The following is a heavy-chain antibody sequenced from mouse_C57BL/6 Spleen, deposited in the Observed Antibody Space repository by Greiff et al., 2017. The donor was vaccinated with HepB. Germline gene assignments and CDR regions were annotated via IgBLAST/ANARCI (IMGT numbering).Heavy chain of an antibody. CDR3: ATSAYYSYLYYYAMDY. V-gene: IGHV1-9*01. CDR2: ILPGSGST. D-gene: IGHD2-12*01. J-gene: IGHJ4*01. Sequence: QVQLQQSGAELMKPGASVKLSCKATGYTFTGYWIEWVKQRPGHGLEWIGEILPGSGSTNYNEKFKGKDTFTADTSSNTAYMQLSSLTTEDSDIYYGATSAYYSYLYYYAMDYWGQGTSVTVSS. CDR1: GYTFTGYW.